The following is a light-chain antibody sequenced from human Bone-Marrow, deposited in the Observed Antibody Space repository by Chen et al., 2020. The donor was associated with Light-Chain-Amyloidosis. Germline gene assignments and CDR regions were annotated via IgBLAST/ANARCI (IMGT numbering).Light chain of an antibody. CDR2: GAS. Sequence: EVVMMQSPATLSLSPGERATLACRASQNVGSSFAWYQQKPAQAPRLLIHGASTSATDIPARVSGNGSGTEFIFSISGLQSEDFAVYYSHQYNNWAYTFGQGTKLESK. J-gene: IGKJ2*01. V-gene: IGKV3D-15*02. CDR3: HQYNNWAYT. CDR1: QNVGSS.